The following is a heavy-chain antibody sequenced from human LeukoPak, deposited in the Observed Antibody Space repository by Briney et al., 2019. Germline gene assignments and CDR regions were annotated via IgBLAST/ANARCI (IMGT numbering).Heavy chain of an antibody. V-gene: IGHV1-46*01. J-gene: IGHJ4*02. CDR3: ARGALRYFDWSSRGLDY. D-gene: IGHD3-9*01. CDR2: INPSGGST. Sequence: ASVKVSCKASGYTCTSYYMHWVRQAPGQGLEWMGIINPSGGSTSYAQKFQGRVTMTRDTSTSTVYMELSSLRSEDTAVYYCARGALRYFDWSSRGLDYWGQGTLVTVSS. CDR1: GYTCTSYY.